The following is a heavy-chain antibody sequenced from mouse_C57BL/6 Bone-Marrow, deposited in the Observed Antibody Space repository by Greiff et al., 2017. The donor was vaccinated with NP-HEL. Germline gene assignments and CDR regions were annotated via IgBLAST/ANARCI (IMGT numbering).Heavy chain of an antibody. CDR2: IYPGDGDT. J-gene: IGHJ4*01. V-gene: IGHV1-82*01. CDR1: GYAFSSSW. CDR3: ARSRYLDEMDY. Sequence: VQLQQSGPELVKPGASVKISCKASGYAFSSSWMNWVKQRPGKGLEWIGRIYPGDGDTNYNGKFKGKATLTADKSSSTAYMQLSSLTSEDSAVYFCARSRYLDEMDYWGQGTSVTVSS.